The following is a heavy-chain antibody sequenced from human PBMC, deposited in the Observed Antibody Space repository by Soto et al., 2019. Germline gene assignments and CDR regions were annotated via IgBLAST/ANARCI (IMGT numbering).Heavy chain of an antibody. J-gene: IGHJ5*02. CDR3: ARGGGTILAPLP. Sequence: QVQLVQSGAEVKKPGASVKVSCKASGYTFTGYFMHWVRQAPGQGLEWMGWINSNSGATKYAQKFQGRVTLSRDRSISTAYMELSGLRSDDTAVYYCARGGGTILAPLPWGQGTLVTVSS. CDR1: GYTFTGYF. CDR2: INSNSGAT. D-gene: IGHD3-3*01. V-gene: IGHV1-2*02.